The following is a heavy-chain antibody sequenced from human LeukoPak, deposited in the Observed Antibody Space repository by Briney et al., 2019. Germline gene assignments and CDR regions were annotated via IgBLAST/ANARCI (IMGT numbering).Heavy chain of an antibody. V-gene: IGHV3-30*18. J-gene: IGHJ4*02. CDR2: ISYDGSNK. Sequence: GGSLRLSCAASGFTFSSYGMHWVRQAPGKGLEWVAVISYDGSNKYYADSVKGRFTISRDNSKNTLYLQMNSLRAEDTAVYYCAKEAAPIVLMVYAFDYWGQGTLVTVSS. CDR3: AKEAAPIVLMVYAFDY. CDR1: GFTFSSYG. D-gene: IGHD2-8*01.